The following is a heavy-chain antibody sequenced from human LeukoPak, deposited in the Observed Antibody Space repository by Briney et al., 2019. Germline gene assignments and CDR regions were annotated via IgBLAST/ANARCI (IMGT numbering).Heavy chain of an antibody. CDR1: GFTFTGYY. Sequence: ASVKVSCKASGFTFTGYYMHWVRQAPGQGLEWVGWINPKNGDTNYAQKFQGRVTMTTDTSISTAYMELSRLRSDDTAIYYCAREEYSSIAPRPLGNWGQGSLVTVSS. D-gene: IGHD6-6*01. CDR3: AREEYSSIAPRPLGN. J-gene: IGHJ4*02. V-gene: IGHV1-2*02. CDR2: INPKNGDT.